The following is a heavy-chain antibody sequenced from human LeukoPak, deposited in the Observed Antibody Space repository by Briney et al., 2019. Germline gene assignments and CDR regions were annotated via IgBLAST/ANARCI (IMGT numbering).Heavy chain of an antibody. CDR3: ATGATSGSEAFDI. CDR2: IWFDGINK. J-gene: IGHJ3*02. V-gene: IGHV3-33*01. D-gene: IGHD1-26*01. Sequence: PGGSLRLSCAASGFTFSNYGMHWVRQAPGKGLDLVSVIWFDGINKYYADSVKGRFTISRDNSKNTLFLQMNSLRAEDTAVYYCATGATSGSEAFDIWGQGTMVTVSS. CDR1: GFTFSNYG.